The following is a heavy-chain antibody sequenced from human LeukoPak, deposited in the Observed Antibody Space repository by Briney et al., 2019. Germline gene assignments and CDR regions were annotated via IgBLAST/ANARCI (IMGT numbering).Heavy chain of an antibody. Sequence: SETLSLTCTVSSGSISNYYWSWIRQPPGKGLEWIGYIYYSGSTNYNPSLKSRVTISVDTSKNQFSLKLSSVTAADTAVYYCARPARGGHFDYWGQGTLVTVSS. D-gene: IGHD6-25*01. CDR1: SGSISNYY. CDR3: ARPARGGHFDY. J-gene: IGHJ4*02. V-gene: IGHV4-59*08. CDR2: IYYSGST.